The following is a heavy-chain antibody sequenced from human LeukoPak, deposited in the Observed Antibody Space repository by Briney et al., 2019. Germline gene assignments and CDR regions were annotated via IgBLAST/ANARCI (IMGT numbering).Heavy chain of an antibody. CDR1: GFTFSTYG. Sequence: GGSLRLSCAESGFTFSTYGMHWVRQAPGKGLEWVAFIRYDGSNKYYADSVKGRFTISRDNSKNTMYLQMNSLRPEDTAVYYCAKSAYCSGGTCYSKTFDDWGQGTLVTVSS. D-gene: IGHD2-15*01. V-gene: IGHV3-30*02. CDR2: IRYDGSNK. CDR3: AKSAYCSGGTCYSKTFDD. J-gene: IGHJ4*02.